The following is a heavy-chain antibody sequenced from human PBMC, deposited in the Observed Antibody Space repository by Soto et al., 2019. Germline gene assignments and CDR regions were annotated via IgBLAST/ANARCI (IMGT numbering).Heavy chain of an antibody. Sequence: SETLSLTCTVSGGSISSYYWSWIRQPPGKGLEWIGYIYYSGSTNYNPSLKSRVTISVDTSKNQFSLKLSSVTAADTAVYYCARGTYYYDSSGYGPYGMDVWGQGTTVTSP. CDR3: ARGTYYYDSSGYGPYGMDV. J-gene: IGHJ6*02. V-gene: IGHV4-59*01. CDR2: IYYSGST. CDR1: GGSISSYY. D-gene: IGHD3-22*01.